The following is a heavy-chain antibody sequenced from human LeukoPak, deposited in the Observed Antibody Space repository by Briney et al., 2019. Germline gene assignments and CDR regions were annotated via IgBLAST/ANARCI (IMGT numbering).Heavy chain of an antibody. Sequence: SQTLSLTCTVSGGSISSGGYSWSWIRQPPGKGLEWIGYIYHSGSTYYNPSLKSRVTISVDRSKNQFSLKLSSVTAADTAVYYCASQFGLRYFDYWGQGILVAVSS. CDR3: ASQFGLRYFDY. CDR1: GGSISSGGYS. V-gene: IGHV4-30-2*01. CDR2: IYHSGST. D-gene: IGHD3-10*01. J-gene: IGHJ4*02.